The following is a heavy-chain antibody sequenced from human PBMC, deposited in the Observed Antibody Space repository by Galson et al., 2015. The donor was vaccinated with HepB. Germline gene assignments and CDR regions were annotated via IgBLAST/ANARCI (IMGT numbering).Heavy chain of an antibody. CDR2: IDPSDSYT. Sequence: QSGAEVKKPGESLRISCKGSGYRFTSYWINWVRQMPGKGLEWMGRIDPSDSYTNYSPSFQGHVTISGDKSISTAYLQWSSLKASDTAMYYCARQNYIAARPEDGFDIWGQGTMVIVSS. J-gene: IGHJ3*02. CDR1: GYRFTSYW. V-gene: IGHV5-10-1*01. CDR3: ARQNYIAARPEDGFDI. D-gene: IGHD6-6*01.